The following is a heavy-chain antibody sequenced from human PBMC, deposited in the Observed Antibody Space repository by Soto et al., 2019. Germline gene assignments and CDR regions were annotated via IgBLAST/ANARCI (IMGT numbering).Heavy chain of an antibody. CDR3: ARAGGLGAVAGDY. Sequence: QLQLQESGSGLVKPSQTLSLTCAVSGGSISSGGYSWSWIRPPPGKGLEGIGYIYHSGSPSYNPSLKSRVTRTVDRSKNQISLKLSSVTAGDTAVYYCARAGGLGAVAGDYWGQGTLGTVSS. J-gene: IGHJ4*02. D-gene: IGHD6-19*01. V-gene: IGHV4-30-2*01. CDR2: IYHSGSP. CDR1: GGSISSGGYS.